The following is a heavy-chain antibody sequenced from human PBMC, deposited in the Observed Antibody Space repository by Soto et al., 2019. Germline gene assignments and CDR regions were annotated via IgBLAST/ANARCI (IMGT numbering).Heavy chain of an antibody. CDR1: GGTXNSYA. CDR2: IIHIFCTA. V-gene: IGHV1-69*06. J-gene: IGHJ4*02. D-gene: IGHD6-13*01. Sequence: SXKVSYKASGGTXNSYAIRLVRQAPGQGLEWMGGIIHIFCTANYAQKFQGRVTITADKSTSTAYMEMSSMRSEDTAVYYCARDHSSRWYVDYWGQGTLVTVSS. CDR3: ARDHSSRWYVDY.